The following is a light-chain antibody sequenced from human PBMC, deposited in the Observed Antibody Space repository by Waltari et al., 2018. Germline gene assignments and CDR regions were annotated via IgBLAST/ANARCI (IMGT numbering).Light chain of an antibody. V-gene: IGLV3-1*01. CDR3: QAWDSSTDVV. CDR2: QDS. Sequence: SYELTQPPSVSVSPGQTASITCSGDKLGDRYACWYQQKPGQSPVLVIYQDSERPSGIPERFSGSKSGSTATLTISGTQAMDEGDYYCQAWDSSTDVVFGGGTKLTVL. CDR1: KLGDRY. J-gene: IGLJ2*01.